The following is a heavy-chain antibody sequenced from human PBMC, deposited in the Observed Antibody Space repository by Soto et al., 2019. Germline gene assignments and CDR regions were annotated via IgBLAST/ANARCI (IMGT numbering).Heavy chain of an antibody. D-gene: IGHD1-26*01. V-gene: IGHV1-3*01. CDR2: INAGDGRT. CDR1: GYSFTNYA. Sequence: ASLKVSCKASGYSFTNYAIQWVRQAPGQSLEWMGWINAGDGRTRYSEKYQGRVTITRDTSATIAYMELSSLRSEDTAVYYCAKAIGYSGNYYFDYWGQGTLVTVSS. CDR3: AKAIGYSGNYYFDY. J-gene: IGHJ4*02.